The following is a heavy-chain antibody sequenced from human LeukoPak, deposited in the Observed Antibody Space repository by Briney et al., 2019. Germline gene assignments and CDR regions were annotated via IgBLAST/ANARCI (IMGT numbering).Heavy chain of an antibody. CDR2: ISGSGGST. J-gene: IGHJ4*02. D-gene: IGHD6-13*01. CDR3: AKALAGAAARNFDY. V-gene: IGHV3-23*01. Sequence: GGSLRLSCTASGFTFGDYAMSWVRQAPGKGLEWVSGISGSGGSTYYADSVKGRFTISRDNSKNTLYLQMNSLRAEDTAVYYCAKALAGAAARNFDYWGQGTLVTVPS. CDR1: GFTFGDYA.